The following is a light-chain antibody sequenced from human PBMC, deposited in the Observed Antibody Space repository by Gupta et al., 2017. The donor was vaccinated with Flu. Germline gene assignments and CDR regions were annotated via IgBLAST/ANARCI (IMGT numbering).Light chain of an antibody. CDR2: WAS. V-gene: IGKV4-1*01. CDR3: QQYYSTPPT. Sequence: DIVMTPSPDSLAVSLGERATINCKSSQSVSDSSNNKNYLVWYQQKPGQPPKLLIYWASTRESGVPDRFSGSGSGTDFTLTISSLQAEDVAVYYCQQYYSTPPTFGQGTKVEVK. CDR1: QSVSDSSNNKNY. J-gene: IGKJ1*01.